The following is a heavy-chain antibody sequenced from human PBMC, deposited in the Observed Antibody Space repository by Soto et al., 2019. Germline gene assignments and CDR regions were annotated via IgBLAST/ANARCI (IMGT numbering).Heavy chain of an antibody. V-gene: IGHV4-4*02. CDR1: GGSISSSNW. D-gene: IGHD1-26*01. J-gene: IGHJ4*02. CDR3: ARGKSGSYYFDC. Sequence: QVQLQESGPGLVKPSGTLSLTCAVSGGSISSSNWWSWVRQPPGKGLEWIGQIYHSGSTNYNPSRKSRVTMSVDKSKNQFSLKLSSVTAADTAVYYCARGKSGSYYFDCWGQGTLVTVSS. CDR2: IYHSGST.